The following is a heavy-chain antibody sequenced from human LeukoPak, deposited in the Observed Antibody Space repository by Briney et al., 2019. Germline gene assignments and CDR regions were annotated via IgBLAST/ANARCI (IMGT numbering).Heavy chain of an antibody. CDR2: INPSGGST. CDR3: ARGGGITMVRGVTDNWFDP. CDR1: GYTFTSYY. Sequence: GASVKVSCKASGYTFTSYYMHWVRQAPGQGLEWMGIINPSGGSTSYAQKFQGRVTMTRDTSTSTVYMELSSLRSEDTAVYYCARGGGITMVRGVTDNWFDPWGQGTLVTVSS. D-gene: IGHD3-10*01. J-gene: IGHJ5*02. V-gene: IGHV1-46*01.